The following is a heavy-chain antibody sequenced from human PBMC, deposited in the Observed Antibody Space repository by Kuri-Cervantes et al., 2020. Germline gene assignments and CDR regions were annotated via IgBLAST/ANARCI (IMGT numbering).Heavy chain of an antibody. J-gene: IGHJ6*02. Sequence: SVKVSCKASGYTFTGYYMHWVRQAPGQGLEWMGGIIPIFGTANYAQKFQGRVTITADESTSTAYMELSSLRSEDTAVYYCARAVAGTNYYYGMDVWGQGTTVTVSS. CDR2: IIPIFGTA. CDR3: ARAVAGTNYYYGMDV. V-gene: IGHV1-69*13. CDR1: GYTFTGYY. D-gene: IGHD6-19*01.